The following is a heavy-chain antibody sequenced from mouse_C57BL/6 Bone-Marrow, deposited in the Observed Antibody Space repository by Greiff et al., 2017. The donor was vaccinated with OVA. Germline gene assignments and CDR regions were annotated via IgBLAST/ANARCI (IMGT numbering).Heavy chain of an antibody. CDR2: ILPGSGST. D-gene: IGHD2-1*01. J-gene: IGHJ3*01. CDR3: AREDGNYFWFAY. V-gene: IGHV1-9*01. CDR1: GYTFTGYW. Sequence: QVQLQQSGAELMKPGASVKLSCKATGYTFTGYWIEWVKQRPGHGLEWIGEILPGSGSTNYNEKFKGKATFTADTSSNTAYMQLSSLTTEDSAIDCCAREDGNYFWFAYWGQGTLVTVSA.